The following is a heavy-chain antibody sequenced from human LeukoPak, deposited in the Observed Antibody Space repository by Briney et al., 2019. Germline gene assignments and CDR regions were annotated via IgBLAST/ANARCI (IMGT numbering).Heavy chain of an antibody. Sequence: SETLSLTCTVSGGSISSSSYYWGWIRQPPGKGLEWIGSIYYSGSTYYNPSLKSRITMSVDTSKNQFSLRLSSVTAADTAVYYCARGELWFDPWGQGTLVTVSS. CDR3: ARGELWFDP. CDR2: IYYSGST. V-gene: IGHV4-39*07. CDR1: GGSISSSSYY. D-gene: IGHD1-1*01. J-gene: IGHJ5*02.